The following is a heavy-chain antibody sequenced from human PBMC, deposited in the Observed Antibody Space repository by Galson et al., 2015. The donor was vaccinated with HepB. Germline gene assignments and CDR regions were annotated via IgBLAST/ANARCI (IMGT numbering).Heavy chain of an antibody. CDR1: GYTFTSYY. CDR3: ARVSTYGDYDY. CDR2: INPSGGST. Sequence: SVKVSCKASGYTFTSYYIHWVRQAPGQGLEWMGLINPSGGSTSYAQKFQGRVTMNRDTSTSTVYMELSSLRSEDTAVYYCARVSTYGDYDYWGQGTLVTVSS. J-gene: IGHJ4*02. D-gene: IGHD4-17*01. V-gene: IGHV1-46*01.